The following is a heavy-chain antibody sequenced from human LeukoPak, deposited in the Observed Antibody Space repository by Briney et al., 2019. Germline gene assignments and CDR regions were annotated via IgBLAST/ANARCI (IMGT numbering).Heavy chain of an antibody. J-gene: IGHJ5*02. D-gene: IGHD3-10*01. CDR2: ISYDGSNK. CDR3: AKSNGYRGPNWFDP. Sequence: GGSLRLSCAASGFTFTSYSMNWVRQAPGKGLEWVAVISYDGSNKYYADSVKGRFTISRDNSKNTLYLQMNSLRAEDTAVYYCAKSNGYRGPNWFDPWGQGTLVTVSS. V-gene: IGHV3-30*18. CDR1: GFTFTSYS.